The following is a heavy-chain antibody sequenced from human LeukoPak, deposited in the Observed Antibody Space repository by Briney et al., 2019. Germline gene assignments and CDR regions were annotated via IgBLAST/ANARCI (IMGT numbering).Heavy chain of an antibody. D-gene: IGHD2-15*01. CDR2: INHSGST. CDR3: ARRDDCSGGSCKLGY. Sequence: KPSETLSLTCAVYGGSFSGYYWSWIRPPPGKGLEWIGEINHSGSTNYNPSLKSRVTISVDPSKNQFSLKLSSVTAADTAVYYCARRDDCSGGSCKLGYWGQGTLVTVSS. J-gene: IGHJ4*02. V-gene: IGHV4-34*01. CDR1: GGSFSGYY.